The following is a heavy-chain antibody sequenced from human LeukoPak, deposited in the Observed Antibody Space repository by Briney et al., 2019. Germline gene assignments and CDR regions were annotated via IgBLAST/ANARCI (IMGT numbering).Heavy chain of an antibody. D-gene: IGHD4-23*01. CDR3: ARGVYGGNSGLHYYYYYMDV. Sequence: SETLSLTCTVSGGSISSYYWSWIRQPPGKGLEWIGYIYYSGSTNYNPSLKSRVTISVDTSKNQFSLKLSSVTAADTAVYYCARGVYGGNSGLHYYYYYMDVWGKGTTVTVSS. CDR2: IYYSGST. CDR1: GGSISSYY. V-gene: IGHV4-59*01. J-gene: IGHJ6*03.